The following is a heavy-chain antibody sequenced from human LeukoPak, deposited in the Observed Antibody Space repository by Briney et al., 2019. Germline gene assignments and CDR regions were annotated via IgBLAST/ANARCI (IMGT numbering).Heavy chain of an antibody. Sequence: ASVKVSCKASGYTFTSYYMHWVRQAPGQGLEWMGIINPSGGSTSYAQKFQGGVTMTRDTSTSTVYMELSSLRSEDTAVYYCARDGGYCTNGVCYTFDYWGQGTLVTVSS. CDR3: ARDGGYCTNGVCYTFDY. J-gene: IGHJ4*02. V-gene: IGHV1-46*01. D-gene: IGHD2-8*01. CDR1: GYTFTSYY. CDR2: INPSGGST.